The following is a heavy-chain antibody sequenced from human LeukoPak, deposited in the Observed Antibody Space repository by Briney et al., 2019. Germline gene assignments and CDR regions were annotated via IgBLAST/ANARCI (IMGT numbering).Heavy chain of an antibody. CDR3: AKDLLYYYGSGSYLGH. CDR1: GFTFSSYA. V-gene: IGHV3-23*01. D-gene: IGHD3-10*01. CDR2: ISGSGGST. Sequence: GGSLRLSCAASGFTFSSYAMSWVRQAPGKGLEWVSAISGSGGSTYYADSVKDRFTISRDNSKNTLYLQMNSLRAEDTAVYYCAKDLLYYYGSGSYLGHWGQGTLVTVSS. J-gene: IGHJ4*02.